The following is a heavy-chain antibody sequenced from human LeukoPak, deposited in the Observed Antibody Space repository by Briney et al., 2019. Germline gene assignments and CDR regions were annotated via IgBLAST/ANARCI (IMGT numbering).Heavy chain of an antibody. Sequence: ASVKVSCKAPGYTFTGYYMHWVRQAPRQGREWIGCINPNTSGTNYEQKFQGRVTMPRDTSISTDYMEVSRLRSDDTAVYYCARVAVRSRSWYDSGPYFDYWGQGTLVTVS. CDR3: ARVAVRSRSWYDSGPYFDY. J-gene: IGHJ4*02. CDR1: GYTFTGYY. V-gene: IGHV1-2*02. CDR2: INPNTSGT. D-gene: IGHD6-13*01.